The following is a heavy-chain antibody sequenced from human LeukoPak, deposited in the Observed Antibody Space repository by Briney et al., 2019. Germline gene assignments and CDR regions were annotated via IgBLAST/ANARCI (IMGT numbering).Heavy chain of an antibody. V-gene: IGHV4-4*07. D-gene: IGHD6-13*01. CDR3: ARGIAAAGTRRGFQH. CDR1: GDSIISYY. Sequence: SETLSLTCTVSGDSIISYYWSWIRQPAGEGLEWTGRIHASGDTNYNPSLKSRVTMSVDTSKNQFSLKLSSVTAADTAVYYCARGIAAAGTRRGFQHWGQGTLVTVSS. CDR2: IHASGDT. J-gene: IGHJ1*01.